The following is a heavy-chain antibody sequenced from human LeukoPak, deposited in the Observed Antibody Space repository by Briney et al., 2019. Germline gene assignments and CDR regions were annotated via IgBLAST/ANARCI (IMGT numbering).Heavy chain of an antibody. CDR2: IRYDGSNK. V-gene: IGHV3-30*02. D-gene: IGHD3-3*01. CDR1: GFTFSSYG. CDR3: AKPPVTIFGVVMPNYYYYMDV. J-gene: IGHJ6*03. Sequence: GGSLRLSCAASGFTFSSYGMHWVRQAPGKGLEWVAFIRYDGSNKYYADSVKGRFTISRDNSKNTLYLQMNSLRAEDTAVYYCAKPPVTIFGVVMPNYYYYMDVWGKGTTVTVSS.